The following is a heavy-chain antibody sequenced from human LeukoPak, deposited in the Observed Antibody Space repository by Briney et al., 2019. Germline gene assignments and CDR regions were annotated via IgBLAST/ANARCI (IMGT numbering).Heavy chain of an antibody. J-gene: IGHJ6*03. Sequence: GGSLRLSCAASGFTFSTYGMHWVRQAPGKGLEWVAFIRYDGSNKFYSDSVKGRFTISRDSSKNTLNLQMNNLRTEDSAMYYCAKAGYCGTTGCPDYYYMDVWGKGTTVTVSS. CDR1: GFTFSTYG. D-gene: IGHD2-2*01. CDR2: IRYDGSNK. V-gene: IGHV3-30*02. CDR3: AKAGYCGTTGCPDYYYMDV.